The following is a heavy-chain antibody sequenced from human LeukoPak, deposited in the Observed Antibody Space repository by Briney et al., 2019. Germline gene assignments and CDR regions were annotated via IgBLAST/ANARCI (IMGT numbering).Heavy chain of an antibody. V-gene: IGHV3-23*01. CDR1: GFTFNTYG. D-gene: IGHD4-17*01. Sequence: GGSLRLSCAASGFTFNTYGMAWVRQAPGKGMDWVSDTGARGDTTHYADSVKGRFTISRDNAKNSLYLQMNSLRAEDTAVYYCARDRGDSGYYYYYMDVWGKGTTVTVSS. CDR2: TGARGDTT. CDR3: ARDRGDSGYYYYYMDV. J-gene: IGHJ6*03.